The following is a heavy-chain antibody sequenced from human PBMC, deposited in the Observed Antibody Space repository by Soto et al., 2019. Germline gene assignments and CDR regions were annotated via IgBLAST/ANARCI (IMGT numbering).Heavy chain of an antibody. Sequence: GGSLRLSCAASGFTFSSYAMSWVRQAPGKGLEWVSAISGSGGSTYYADSVKGRFTISRDNSKNTLYLQMNSLRAEDTAVYYCARDRSYEYYYGPNWFDPWGQGTLVTVSS. CDR2: ISGSGGST. CDR3: ARDRSYEYYYGPNWFDP. CDR1: GFTFSSYA. V-gene: IGHV3-23*01. J-gene: IGHJ5*02. D-gene: IGHD3-10*01.